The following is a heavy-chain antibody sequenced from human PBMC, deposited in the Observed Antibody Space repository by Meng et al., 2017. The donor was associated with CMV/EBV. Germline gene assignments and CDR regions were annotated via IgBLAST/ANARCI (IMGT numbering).Heavy chain of an antibody. J-gene: IGHJ6*02. D-gene: IGHD3-22*01. Sequence: SETLSLTCTVSGYSISTGYFWGWIRQSPGKGREWIGIYDSGATYYNPSLKSRVAISVDTSERQFSLKLSAVTAADTAIYYCVRHNTVVRARGYGVDVWGQGTMVTVSS. CDR2: IYDSGAT. CDR3: VRHNTVVRARGYGVDV. CDR1: GYSISTGYF. V-gene: IGHV4-38-2*02.